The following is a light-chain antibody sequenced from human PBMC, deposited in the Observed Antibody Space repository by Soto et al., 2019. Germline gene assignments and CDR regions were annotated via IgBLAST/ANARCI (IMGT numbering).Light chain of an antibody. CDR1: SSNIGGNS. CDR2: DDN. V-gene: IGLV1-51*01. CDR3: GSWDSSLCAYV. Sequence: QSALPQPRSVYAAPGQDVTISCYGSSSNIGGNSVSWYQQLPGTAPKLLIYDDNKRPSGLPDRFSGSKSGTSATLGITGFQTGDEADYYCGSWDSSLCAYVFGTGTKGTVL. J-gene: IGLJ1*01.